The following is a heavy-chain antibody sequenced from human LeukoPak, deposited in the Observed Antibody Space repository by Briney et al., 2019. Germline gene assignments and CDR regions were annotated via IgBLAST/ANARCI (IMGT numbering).Heavy chain of an antibody. CDR3: AREDGDCSSTSCYRGADY. V-gene: IGHV3-30*03. Sequence: GRSLRPSCAASGFTFSSYGMHWVRQAPGKGLEWVAVISYDGSNKYYADSVKGRFTISRDNSKNTLYLQMNSLRAEDTAVYYCAREDGDCSSTSCYRGADYWGQGTLVTVSS. D-gene: IGHD2-2*01. CDR2: ISYDGSNK. CDR1: GFTFSSYG. J-gene: IGHJ4*02.